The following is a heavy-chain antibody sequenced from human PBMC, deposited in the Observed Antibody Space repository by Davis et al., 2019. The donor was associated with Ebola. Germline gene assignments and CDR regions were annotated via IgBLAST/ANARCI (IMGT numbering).Heavy chain of an antibody. CDR1: GFTFSSYA. CDR2: ISYAGSNK. D-gene: IGHD5-24*01. CDR3: AKEAGDGPRSYFDY. Sequence: PGGSLRLSCAASGFTFSSYAMHWVRQAPGKGLEWVAVISYAGSNKYYADSVKGRFTISRDNSKNTLYLQMNSLRAEDTAVYYCAKEAGDGPRSYFDYWGQGTLVTVSS. J-gene: IGHJ4*02. V-gene: IGHV3-30*04.